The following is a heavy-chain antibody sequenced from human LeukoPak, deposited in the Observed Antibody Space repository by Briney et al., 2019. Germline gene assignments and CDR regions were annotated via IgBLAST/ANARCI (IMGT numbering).Heavy chain of an antibody. V-gene: IGHV3-23*01. Sequence: SGGSLRLSCAASGFTFSSYAMSWVRQAPGKGLEWVSGISGGGGTTYNADSVKGRFTISRDNSKNTLYLQMNSLRAEDTAVYYCAKDPTTYYDSSGYGRYNWFAPWGQGTLVTVSS. CDR2: ISGGGGTT. J-gene: IGHJ5*02. D-gene: IGHD3-22*01. CDR3: AKDPTTYYDSSGYGRYNWFAP. CDR1: GFTFSSYA.